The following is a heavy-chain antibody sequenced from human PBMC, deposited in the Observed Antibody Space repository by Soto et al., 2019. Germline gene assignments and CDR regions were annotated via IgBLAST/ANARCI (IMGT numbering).Heavy chain of an antibody. D-gene: IGHD2-8*01. CDR1: GGSISSSSYY. J-gene: IGHJ6*02. V-gene: IGHV4-39*01. Sequence: SETLSLTCTVSGGSISSSSYYWGWIRQPPGKGLEWIGSIYYSGSTYYNPSLKSRVTISVDTSKNQFSLKLSSVTAADTAVYYCAVAAQILNYYYYGMDVWGQGTTVTVSS. CDR2: IYYSGST. CDR3: AVAAQILNYYYYGMDV.